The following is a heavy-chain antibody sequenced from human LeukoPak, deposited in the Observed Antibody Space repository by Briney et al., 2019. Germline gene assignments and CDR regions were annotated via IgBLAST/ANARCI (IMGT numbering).Heavy chain of an antibody. D-gene: IGHD6-13*01. CDR2: ISWDGGST. CDR1: GFTFDDYA. V-gene: IGHV3-43D*03. Sequence: HPGGSLRLSCAASGFTFDDYAMHWVRQAPGKGLEWVSLISWDGGSTYYGDSVKGRFTISRDNSKNSLYLQMNSLRAEDTALYYCAKGLAAAGTYYYYMDAWGKGTTVTVSS. CDR3: AKGLAAAGTYYYYMDA. J-gene: IGHJ6*03.